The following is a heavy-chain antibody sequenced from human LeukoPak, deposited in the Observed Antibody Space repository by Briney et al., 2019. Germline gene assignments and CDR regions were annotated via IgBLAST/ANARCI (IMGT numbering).Heavy chain of an antibody. Sequence: PGGSLRLSCAASGFTFDDYAMHWVRQAPGKGLEWVSGISWNSGSIGYADSVKGRFTISRDNAKNSLYLQMNSLRAEDTAVYYCARDWFWEQLVQASPLPSLDYWGQGTLVTVSS. J-gene: IGHJ4*02. CDR1: GFTFDDYA. D-gene: IGHD6-13*01. CDR2: ISWNSGSI. V-gene: IGHV3-9*01. CDR3: ARDWFWEQLVQASPLPSLDY.